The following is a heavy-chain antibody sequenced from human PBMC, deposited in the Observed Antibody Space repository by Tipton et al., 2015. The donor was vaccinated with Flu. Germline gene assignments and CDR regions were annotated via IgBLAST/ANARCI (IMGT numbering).Heavy chain of an antibody. V-gene: IGHV3-21*01. Sequence: SLRLSCAASGFTFSSYSMNWVRQAPGKGLEWVSSISSSSSYIYYADSVKGRFTISRDNAKNSLYLQMNSLRAEDTAVYYCARDRGYYDSSGYYGDAFDIWGQGTMVTVSS. CDR2: ISSSSSYI. D-gene: IGHD3-22*01. CDR3: ARDRGYYDSSGYYGDAFDI. CDR1: GFTFSSYS. J-gene: IGHJ3*02.